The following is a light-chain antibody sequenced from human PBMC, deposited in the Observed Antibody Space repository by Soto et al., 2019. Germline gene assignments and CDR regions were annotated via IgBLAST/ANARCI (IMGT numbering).Light chain of an antibody. J-gene: IGLJ2*01. CDR1: SSDVGGYNY. Sequence: QSVLTQPASVSGSPGQSITISCTGTSSDVGGYNYVSWYQQHPGKAPKLIIYEVSDRPSGVSNRFSGSKSGNTASLTISGLQAEDESDFYCSAFTGSSTLFGGGTKLTVL. V-gene: IGLV2-14*01. CDR3: SAFTGSSTL. CDR2: EVS.